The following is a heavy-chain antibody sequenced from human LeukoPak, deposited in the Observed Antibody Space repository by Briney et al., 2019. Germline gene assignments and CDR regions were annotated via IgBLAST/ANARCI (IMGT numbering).Heavy chain of an antibody. CDR1: GFTFDNYA. CDR2: ISGRSGSK. D-gene: IGHD3-10*01. CDR3: AKDDYLDYYGSGSYHIDY. Sequence: GGSLRLSCAASGFTFDNYAMHWVRQIPGKGLEWVSAISGRSGSKGYADSVKGRFTISRDNAKNSLYLQMNSLRDEDTALYYCAKDDYLDYYGSGSYHIDYWGQGTLVTVSS. J-gene: IGHJ4*02. V-gene: IGHV3-9*01.